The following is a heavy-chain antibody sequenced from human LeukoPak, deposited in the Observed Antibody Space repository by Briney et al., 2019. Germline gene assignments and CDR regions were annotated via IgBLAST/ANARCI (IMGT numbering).Heavy chain of an antibody. CDR2: IIPIFGTA. Sequence: SVKVSCKASGGTFSSYAISWVRQAPGQGLEWMGGIIPIFGTANYAQKFQGRVTITADESTSTAYMELSSLRSEDTAVYYCARDVIAARAIDYWGQGTLVTVSS. CDR1: GGTFSSYA. J-gene: IGHJ4*02. V-gene: IGHV1-69*13. D-gene: IGHD6-13*01. CDR3: ARDVIAARAIDY.